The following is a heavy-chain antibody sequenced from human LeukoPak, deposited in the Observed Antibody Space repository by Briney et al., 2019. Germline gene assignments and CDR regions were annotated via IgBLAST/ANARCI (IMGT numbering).Heavy chain of an antibody. CDR1: GFTFSSYG. Sequence: GGSLRLSCAASGFTFSSYGMHWVRQAPGKGLEWGTFIQYDGSNKYYADSVKGRFTISRDNSKNTVYLQMNSLRTEDTAVYYCARSLTMVRAYDYWGQGTLVSVSS. J-gene: IGHJ4*02. V-gene: IGHV3-30*02. CDR3: ARSLTMVRAYDY. CDR2: IQYDGSNK. D-gene: IGHD3-10*01.